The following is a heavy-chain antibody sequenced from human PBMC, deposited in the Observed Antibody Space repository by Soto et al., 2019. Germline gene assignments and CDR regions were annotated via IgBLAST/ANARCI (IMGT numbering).Heavy chain of an antibody. J-gene: IGHJ6*02. Sequence: EVQLLESGGGLVQPGGSLRLSCAASGFTFSSYAMSWVRQAPGKGLEWVSAISGSGGTTYYTDSVKGRFTISRDNSKNSLDLQMNTLGAEDTAVYYCAKYCSSTSCLVVYGMDVWGQGTTVTVSS. D-gene: IGHD2-2*01. CDR1: GFTFSSYA. V-gene: IGHV3-23*01. CDR3: AKYCSSTSCLVVYGMDV. CDR2: ISGSGGTT.